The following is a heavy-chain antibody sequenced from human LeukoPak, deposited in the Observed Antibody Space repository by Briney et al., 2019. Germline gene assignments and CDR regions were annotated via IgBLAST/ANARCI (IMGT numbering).Heavy chain of an antibody. Sequence: ASVKVSCKASGYTFTSYGISWVRQAPGQGVEWMGWISAYNGNTNYAQKLQGRVTMTTDTSTSTAYMEMRSLRSNDTAVYYCAFSTSCYIMMSVCTNAFDIWGQGTMVTVSS. D-gene: IGHD2-2*02. CDR1: GYTFTSYG. J-gene: IGHJ3*02. CDR3: AFSTSCYIMMSVCTNAFDI. CDR2: ISAYNGNT. V-gene: IGHV1-18*01.